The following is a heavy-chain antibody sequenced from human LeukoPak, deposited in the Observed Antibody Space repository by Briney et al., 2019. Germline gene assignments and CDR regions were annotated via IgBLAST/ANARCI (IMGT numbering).Heavy chain of an antibody. D-gene: IGHD6-19*01. CDR2: LNSDGIKT. V-gene: IGHV3-23*01. CDR3: AKVSVPGTDNPFDY. CDR1: GFTLSNYA. J-gene: IGHJ4*02. Sequence: PGGSLCPSRAVSGFTLSNYAMSWVRQAPGKGLEWVSALNSDGIKTYYTESVKGRFTISRDNSKNTLYLQMNSLRAEDTAVYYCAKVSVPGTDNPFDYWGQGTLVPVSS.